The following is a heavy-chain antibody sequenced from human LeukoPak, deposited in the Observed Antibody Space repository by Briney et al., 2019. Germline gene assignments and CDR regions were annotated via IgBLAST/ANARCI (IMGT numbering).Heavy chain of an antibody. CDR1: GFTFSSYG. D-gene: IGHD1-26*01. J-gene: IGHJ6*02. Sequence: GGSLRLSCAASGFTFSSYGIHWVRQAPGKGLEWVAVISYDGSSKYYADSVKGRFTISRDNSKNTLYLQMNSLRAEDTAVYYCAREGGSYPYYYYGMDVWGQGTTVTVSS. V-gene: IGHV3-30*03. CDR2: ISYDGSSK. CDR3: AREGGSYPYYYYGMDV.